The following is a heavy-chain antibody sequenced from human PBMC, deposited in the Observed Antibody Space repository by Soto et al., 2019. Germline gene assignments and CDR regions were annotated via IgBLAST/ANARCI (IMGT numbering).Heavy chain of an antibody. CDR1: GFTFSRYW. J-gene: IGHJ4*02. V-gene: IGHV3-74*01. CDR3: ARDANAEPFDY. CDR2: IVSDGSRT. Sequence: EVQLVESGGGLVQPGGSLRLSCVGSGFTFSRYWMHWVRQVPGKGLVWVSNIVSDGSRTTYADSVKGRFTISRDNAKHMLYLQMDSLRVEDTAVYYCARDANAEPFDYRGQGTLVTVSS.